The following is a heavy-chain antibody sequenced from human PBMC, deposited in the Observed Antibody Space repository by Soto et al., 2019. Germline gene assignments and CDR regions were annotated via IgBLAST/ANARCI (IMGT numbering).Heavy chain of an antibody. J-gene: IGHJ6*02. CDR3: ARALGYDFWSGYSYYYYYGMDV. D-gene: IGHD3-3*01. CDR2: INHSGST. CDR1: GGSFSGYY. Sequence: SETLSLTCAVYGGSFSGYYWSWIRQPPGKGLEWIGEINHSGSTNYNPSLKSRVTVSVDTSKNQFSLKLSSVTAADTAVYYCARALGYDFWSGYSYYYYYGMDVWGQGTTVTVSS. V-gene: IGHV4-34*01.